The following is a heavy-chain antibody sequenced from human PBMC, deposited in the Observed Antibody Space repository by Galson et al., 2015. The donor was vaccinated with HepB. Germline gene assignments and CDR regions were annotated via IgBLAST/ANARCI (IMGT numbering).Heavy chain of an antibody. CDR1: GDSVSSNSAA. CDR3: AGAQASTFDI. CDR2: TYYRSQWFN. V-gene: IGHV6-1*01. Sequence: CAISGDSVSSNSAAWNWIRQSPSRGLEWLGRTYYRSQWFNDYAVSVESRITINPDTSKNQFSLQLNSVTPEDTAGYYCAGAQASTFDIWGQGTMVAVSS. J-gene: IGHJ3*02. D-gene: IGHD2-2*01.